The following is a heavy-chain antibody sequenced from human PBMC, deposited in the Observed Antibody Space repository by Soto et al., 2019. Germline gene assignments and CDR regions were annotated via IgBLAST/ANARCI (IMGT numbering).Heavy chain of an antibody. CDR3: ATSPSTGY. V-gene: IGHV3-53*02. Sequence: EVQLVETGGGVVQPGGSLRLSCAASGFIVSSNYMSWVRQAPGKGLEGVSVIYSGGSTNYADSVRGRFIISRYNSKNTLYLQMSSLRAEDTAVYYCATSPSTGYWGQGTLVTVTS. J-gene: IGHJ4*02. CDR2: IYSGGST. CDR1: GFIVSSNY.